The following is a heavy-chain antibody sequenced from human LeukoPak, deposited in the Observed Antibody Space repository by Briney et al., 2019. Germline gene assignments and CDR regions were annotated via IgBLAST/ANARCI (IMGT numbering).Heavy chain of an antibody. CDR1: GGSISSYY. CDR2: FYYSGST. J-gene: IGHJ4*02. V-gene: IGHV4-59*01. D-gene: IGHD3-22*01. Sequence: PSETLSLTCTVSGGSISSYYWSWIRQPPGKGLEWIGYFYYSGSTNYNPSLKSRVTISVDTSKNQFSLKLSSVTAADTAVYYCARGGSPNYYDSSGYSLLFDYWGQGTLVTVSS. CDR3: ARGGSPNYYDSSGYSLLFDY.